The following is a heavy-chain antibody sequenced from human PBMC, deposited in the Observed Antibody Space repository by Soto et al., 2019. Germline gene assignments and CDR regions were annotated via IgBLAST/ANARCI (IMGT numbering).Heavy chain of an antibody. V-gene: IGHV4-59*08. Sequence: PSETLSLTCTVSGGSISSYYWSWIRQPPGKGLEWIGYIYYSGSTNYNPSLKSRVTISVDTSKNQFSLKLSSVTAADTAVYYCARSGYYYDSSGYYPGYFDYWGQGTLVTVSS. CDR3: ARSGYYYDSSGYYPGYFDY. CDR2: IYYSGST. J-gene: IGHJ4*02. CDR1: GGSISSYY. D-gene: IGHD3-22*01.